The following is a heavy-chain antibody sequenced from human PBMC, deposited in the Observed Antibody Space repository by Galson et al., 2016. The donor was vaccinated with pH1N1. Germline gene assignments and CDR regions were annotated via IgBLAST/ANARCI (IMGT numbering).Heavy chain of an antibody. CDR2: INWKSNNI. CDR1: GFRFDDYA. Sequence: SLRLSCAASGFRFDDYAMHWVRQAPGKGLGWVSGINWKSNNIVYADSVKGRFSISRDNAKRSLFLEMNSLRVEDTALYYCVKDFKGYFYYMDVWGKGTTVTVSS. J-gene: IGHJ6*03. CDR3: VKDFKGYFYYMDV. V-gene: IGHV3-9*01.